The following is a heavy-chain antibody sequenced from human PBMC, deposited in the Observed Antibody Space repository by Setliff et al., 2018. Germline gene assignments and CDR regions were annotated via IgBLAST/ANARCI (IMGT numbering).Heavy chain of an antibody. Sequence: ASVKVSCKASGYIFTDYYMHWVRQAPGQELGWMGRINPNSGGTNYAQKFQGRVTMTRDTSTSTAYMELRSLRSDDTAVYYCARDKAKWLVFNRWFDPWGQGTLVTVSS. J-gene: IGHJ5*02. CDR3: ARDKAKWLVFNRWFDP. V-gene: IGHV1-2*06. CDR2: INPNSGGT. D-gene: IGHD6-19*01. CDR1: GYIFTDYY.